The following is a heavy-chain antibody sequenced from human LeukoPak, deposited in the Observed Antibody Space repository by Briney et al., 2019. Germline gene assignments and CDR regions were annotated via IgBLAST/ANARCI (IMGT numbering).Heavy chain of an antibody. CDR3: AKARWEPNFDY. Sequence: GGSLRLSCAASGFTFDDYAMHWVRQGPGKSLEWVSLINENGDIAYYGDSVRGRFTVSRDNAKNSLYLQMNSLATEDTALYYCAKARWEPNFDYWGQGTLVTVSS. J-gene: IGHJ4*02. V-gene: IGHV3-43*02. D-gene: IGHD1-26*01. CDR2: INENGDIA. CDR1: GFTFDDYA.